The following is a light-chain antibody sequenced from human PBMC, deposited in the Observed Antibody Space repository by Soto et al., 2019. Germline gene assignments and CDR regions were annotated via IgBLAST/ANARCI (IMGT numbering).Light chain of an antibody. CDR2: DAS. Sequence: DIQMTQSPSSLSASVEDRVIITCRASQSISNHLNWYQQKPGKAPKLLIYDASSLESGVPSRFSGSGSGKEFTLTISRLQPDDFATYYCQQYNSYSTFGQGTKV. J-gene: IGKJ1*01. V-gene: IGKV1-5*01. CDR3: QQYNSYST. CDR1: QSISNH.